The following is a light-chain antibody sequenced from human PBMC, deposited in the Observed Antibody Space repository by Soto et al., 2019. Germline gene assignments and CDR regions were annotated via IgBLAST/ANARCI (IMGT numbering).Light chain of an antibody. Sequence: EIVLTQSPGTLSLSPGERATLSCWASQSVSSNYLAWYQQKPGQAPRLLIYGASSRATGIPDRLSGSGSGTDFTLTISRLEPEDFAVYYCQQYGSSPLTFGQGTKVDIK. CDR2: GAS. CDR3: QQYGSSPLT. V-gene: IGKV3-20*01. J-gene: IGKJ1*01. CDR1: QSVSSNY.